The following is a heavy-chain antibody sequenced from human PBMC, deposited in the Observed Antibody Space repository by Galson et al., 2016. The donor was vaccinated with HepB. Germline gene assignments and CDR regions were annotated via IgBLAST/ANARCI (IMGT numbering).Heavy chain of an antibody. J-gene: IGHJ4*02. CDR1: GFTFNTCT. Sequence: SLRLSCAAAGFTFNTCTMAWVRQAPGKGLEWVSTISGSGISTYYADSVKGRFTVSRDNSKNTLYLQMNSLRAEDTAVCYCAKDWSQIWGQGTLVTVSS. CDR2: ISGSGIST. V-gene: IGHV3-23*01. CDR3: AKDWSQI.